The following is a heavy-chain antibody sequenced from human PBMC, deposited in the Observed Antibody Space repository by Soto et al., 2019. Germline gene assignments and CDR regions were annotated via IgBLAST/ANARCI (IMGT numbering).Heavy chain of an antibody. CDR1: GGSISKSNW. CDR3: AHRPIVGAAI. J-gene: IGHJ4*02. D-gene: IGHD1-26*01. CDR2: IYHSGST. V-gene: IGHV4-4*02. Sequence: QVQLQESGPGLVKPSGTLSLTCGVFGGSISKSNWWTWVRQPPGKGLEWMGEIYHSGSTNYNSSLMSRVTISLDKVNNQFSLKLTSVTAADTAVYYCAHRPIVGAAIWGQGTLVTVSS.